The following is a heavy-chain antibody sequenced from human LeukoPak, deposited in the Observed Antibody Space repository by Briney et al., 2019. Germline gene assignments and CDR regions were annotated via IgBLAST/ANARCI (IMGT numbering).Heavy chain of an antibody. CDR2: INSDGRST. CDR3: ARNSNGMSN. J-gene: IGHJ4*02. CDR1: GFTFTNYG. D-gene: IGHD2-8*01. Sequence: GGSLRLSYVASGFTFTNYGMMWVRQAPGKGLVRVSYINSDGRSTTYADSVKGRFTISRDNAKNTLYLQMSSLRAEDTAMYYCARNSNGMSNWGQGTLVIVSS. V-gene: IGHV3-74*01.